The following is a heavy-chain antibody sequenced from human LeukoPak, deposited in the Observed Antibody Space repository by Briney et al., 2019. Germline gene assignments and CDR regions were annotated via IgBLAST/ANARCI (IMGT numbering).Heavy chain of an antibody. CDR2: IYYSGST. Sequence: SETLSLTCTVSGGSISSYYWSWIRQPPGKGLEWIGYIYYSGSTNYNPSLKSRVTISVDTSKNQFSLKLSSVTAADTAVYYCARDTHYDILTGYYYDAFDNWGQGTMVTVSS. J-gene: IGHJ3*02. V-gene: IGHV4-59*01. CDR3: ARDTHYDILTGYYYDAFDN. CDR1: GGSISSYY. D-gene: IGHD3-9*01.